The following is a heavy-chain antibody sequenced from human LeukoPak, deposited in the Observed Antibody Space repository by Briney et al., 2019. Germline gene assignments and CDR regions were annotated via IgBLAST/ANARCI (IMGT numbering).Heavy chain of an antibody. CDR3: AGDVLTSGWYEFDY. D-gene: IGHD6-19*01. CDR2: IYSGGST. V-gene: IGHV3-66*01. CDR1: GFIVSSTY. Sequence: PGGSLRLSCAASGFIVSSTYMSWVRQAPGKGLEWVSVIYSGGSTDYADPVKGRFTISRDNSKNTVYLQMNSLRVEDTALYYCAGDVLTSGWYEFDYWGQGTLVTVSS. J-gene: IGHJ4*02.